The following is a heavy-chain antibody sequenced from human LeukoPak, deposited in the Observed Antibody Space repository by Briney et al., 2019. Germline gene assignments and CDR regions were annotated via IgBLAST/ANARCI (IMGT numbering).Heavy chain of an antibody. V-gene: IGHV3-66*01. CDR2: INNGDTT. CDR1: GFTDNTNH. CDR3: TRSTAWSRWDY. Sequence: PGGSLRLSPAASGFTDNTNHMSWVRETPGKRLECGSVINNGDTTYYADSVKGRFTISKDDSKNTLYLQVNSLRVEDTAVYYCTRSTAWSRWDYWGPGTLVTVSS. J-gene: IGHJ4*02. D-gene: IGHD1-1*01.